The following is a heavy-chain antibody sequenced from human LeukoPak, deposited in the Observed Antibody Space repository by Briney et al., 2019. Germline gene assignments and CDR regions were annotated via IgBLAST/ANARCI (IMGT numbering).Heavy chain of an antibody. CDR3: ARGRDYVWGSPNY. Sequence: GGSLRLSCAASGFTFSSYSMNWVRQAPGKGLEWVSYISSSSSTIYYADSVKGRFTISRDNAKNSLYLQMNSLRAEDTAVYYCARGRDYVWGSPNYWGQGTLVTVSS. CDR2: ISSSSSTI. J-gene: IGHJ4*02. V-gene: IGHV3-48*04. D-gene: IGHD3-16*01. CDR1: GFTFSSYS.